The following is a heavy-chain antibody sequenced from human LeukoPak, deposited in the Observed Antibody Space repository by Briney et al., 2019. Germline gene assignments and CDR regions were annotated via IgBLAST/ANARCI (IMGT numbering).Heavy chain of an antibody. CDR3: ARAAIEQWLANWFDP. V-gene: IGHV3-30*04. CDR2: ISYDGSNK. D-gene: IGHD6-19*01. Sequence: PGGSLRLSCAASGFTFSSYAMHWVRQAPGKGLEWVAVISYDGSNKYYADSVKGRFTISRDNSKNTLYLQMNSLRAEDTAVYYCARAAIEQWLANWFDPWGQGTLVTVSS. CDR1: GFTFSSYA. J-gene: IGHJ5*02.